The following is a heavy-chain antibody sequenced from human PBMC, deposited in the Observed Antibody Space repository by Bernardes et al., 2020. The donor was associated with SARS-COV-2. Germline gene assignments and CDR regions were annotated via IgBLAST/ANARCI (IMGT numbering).Heavy chain of an antibody. CDR1: GGSISGGGYY. CDR2: IYFTGIT. V-gene: IGHV4-31*03. Sequence: SETLSLTCTVSGGSISGGGYYWSWIRQQPGKGLEWIGYIYFTGITNSNPSLKSRVSMSVDKSANQFSLRLSSVTPADTAVYFCARDLSHLVRRGFDLWGRGTLVTVSS. D-gene: IGHD3-10*01. CDR3: ARDLSHLVRRGFDL. J-gene: IGHJ2*01.